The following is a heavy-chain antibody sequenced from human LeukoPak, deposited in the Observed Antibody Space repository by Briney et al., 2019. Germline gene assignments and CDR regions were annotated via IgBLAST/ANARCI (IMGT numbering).Heavy chain of an antibody. CDR2: IKQDGSEK. CDR1: GFTFSSYW. V-gene: IGHV3-7*03. D-gene: IGHD4-17*01. J-gene: IGHJ3*02. CDR3: AKSDTTTVHYDAFDI. Sequence: PGGSLRLSCAASGFTFSSYWMSWVRQAPGKGLEWVANIKQDGSEKYYVDSVKGRFTISRDNAKNSLYLQMNSLRAEDTAVYYCAKSDTTTVHYDAFDIWGQGTMVTVSS.